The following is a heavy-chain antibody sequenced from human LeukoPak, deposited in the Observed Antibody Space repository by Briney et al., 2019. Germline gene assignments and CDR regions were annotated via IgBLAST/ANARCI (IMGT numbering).Heavy chain of an antibody. CDR3: ARSSSWYRNSDY. Sequence: SETLSLTCTVSGGSISSYYWSWIRQPPGKGLEWIGYIYYSGSTNYNPSLKSRVTISVDTSKNQFSLKLSSVTAADTAVYYCARSSSWYRNSDYWGQGTLVTVSS. J-gene: IGHJ4*02. CDR2: IYYSGST. D-gene: IGHD6-13*01. CDR1: GGSISSYY. V-gene: IGHV4-59*08.